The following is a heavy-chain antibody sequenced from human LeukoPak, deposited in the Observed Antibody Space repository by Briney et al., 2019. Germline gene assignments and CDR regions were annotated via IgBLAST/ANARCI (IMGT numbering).Heavy chain of an antibody. CDR2: IYTSGST. V-gene: IGHV4-4*07. J-gene: IGHJ4*02. D-gene: IGHD2-15*01. CDR1: GGSISSYY. CDR3: ARGVGYCSGGSCQAPFDY. Sequence: SETLSLTCTVSGGSISSYYWSWIRQPAGKGLEWIGRIYTSGSTNYNPSLKSRVTMSVVTSKNQFSLKLSSVTAADTAVYYCARGVGYCSGGSCQAPFDYWGQGTLVTVSS.